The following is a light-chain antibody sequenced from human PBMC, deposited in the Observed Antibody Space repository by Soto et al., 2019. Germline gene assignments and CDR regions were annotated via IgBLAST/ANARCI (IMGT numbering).Light chain of an antibody. Sequence: EIVLTQSPATLSLSPGERATLSCRASQSVSSYLAWYQQKPGQAPSLLIYDACNRATGIPARFSGSGSGTDFTLTSSSLEPEDFVVYYCQQRSNWPRGTFGQGTKVDIK. CDR2: DAC. J-gene: IGKJ1*01. CDR3: QQRSNWPRGT. V-gene: IGKV3-11*01. CDR1: QSVSSY.